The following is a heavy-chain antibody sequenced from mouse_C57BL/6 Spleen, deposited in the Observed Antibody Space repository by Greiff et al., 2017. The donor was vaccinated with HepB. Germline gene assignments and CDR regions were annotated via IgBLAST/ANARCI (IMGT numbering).Heavy chain of an antibody. CDR3: ARSGWLLRGYFDY. CDR2: INPNNGGT. D-gene: IGHD2-3*01. CDR1: GYTFTDYY. V-gene: IGHV1-26*01. J-gene: IGHJ2*01. Sequence: VQLKQSGPELVKPGASVKISCKASGYTFTDYYMNWVKQSHGKSLEWIGDINPNNGGTSYNQKFKGKATLTVDKSSSTAYMELRSLTSEDSAVYYCARSGWLLRGYFDYWGQGTTLTVSS.